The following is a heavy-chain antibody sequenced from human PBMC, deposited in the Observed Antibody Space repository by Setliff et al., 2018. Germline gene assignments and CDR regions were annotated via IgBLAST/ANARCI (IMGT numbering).Heavy chain of an antibody. CDR1: GGSISNYY. CDR2: IYTSGST. J-gene: IGHJ3*02. D-gene: IGHD1-26*01. Sequence: KPSETLSLTCTVSGGSISNYYWSWIRQPAGKGLEWIGRIYTSGSTNYNPSLKSRVTMSVDTSKNQFSLKLSPVTAADTAVYYCARKGISALSGAFDMWGQGTMVTVS. CDR3: ARKGISALSGAFDM. V-gene: IGHV4-4*07.